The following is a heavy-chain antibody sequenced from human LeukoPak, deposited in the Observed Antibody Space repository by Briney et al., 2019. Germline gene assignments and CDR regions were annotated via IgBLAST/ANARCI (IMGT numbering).Heavy chain of an antibody. CDR1: AGSISNYY. CDR2: ISYSGST. V-gene: IGHV4-59*08. J-gene: IGHJ4*02. CDR3: ARLGPAAGTSFDY. Sequence: PSETLSLTCTVSAGSISNYYWSWIRQPPGKGLEWIGYISYSGSTNYNPSLKSRVTISVDTSKNQFSLKLSSVTAADTAVYYCARLGPAAGTSFDYWGQGTLVTVPS. D-gene: IGHD6-13*01.